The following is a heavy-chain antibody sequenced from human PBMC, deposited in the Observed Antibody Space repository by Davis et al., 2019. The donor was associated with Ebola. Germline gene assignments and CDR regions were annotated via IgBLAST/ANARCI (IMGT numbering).Heavy chain of an antibody. CDR3: ASTVTFSSGWKFDY. D-gene: IGHD6-19*01. CDR2: IYYSGST. Sequence: SETLSLTCAVYGGSFSGYYWSWIRQPPGKGLEWNGYIYYSGSTNYNPSLKSPVTISVDTSKNQFSLKLSSVTAADTAVYYCASTVTFSSGWKFDYWGQGTLVTVSS. J-gene: IGHJ4*02. CDR1: GGSFSGYY. V-gene: IGHV4-59*01.